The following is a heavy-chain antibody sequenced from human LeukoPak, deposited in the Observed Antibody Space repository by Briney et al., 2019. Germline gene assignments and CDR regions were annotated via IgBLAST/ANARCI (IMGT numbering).Heavy chain of an antibody. CDR1: GFTFSSYA. J-gene: IGHJ4*02. CDR3: AREGPYYYDSSGYYYPDY. Sequence: GGSLRLSCAASGFTFSSYAMGWVRQAPGKGLEWVSAIRGGSGSTYYADSVKGRFTISRDNSKNTLYLQMNSLRAEDTAVYYCAREGPYYYDSSGYYYPDYWGQGTLVTVSS. CDR2: IRGGSGST. V-gene: IGHV3-23*01. D-gene: IGHD3-22*01.